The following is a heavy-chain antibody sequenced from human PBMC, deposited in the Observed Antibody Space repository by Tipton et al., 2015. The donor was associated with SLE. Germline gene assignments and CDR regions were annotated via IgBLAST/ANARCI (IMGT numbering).Heavy chain of an antibody. CDR1: TASISGYY. Sequence: GLVKPSETLTLTCTVSTASISGYYWTWIRQPPGKGLEWIGYIYYGVNTNYNPSLRSRVTLSIDPSRKQFSLELSSVTAADTAMYYCARAALGESGTSFYYYYYMDVWGKGTTVTVSS. CDR2: IYYGVNT. D-gene: IGHD1-26*01. V-gene: IGHV4-59*01. J-gene: IGHJ6*03. CDR3: ARAALGESGTSFYYYYYMDV.